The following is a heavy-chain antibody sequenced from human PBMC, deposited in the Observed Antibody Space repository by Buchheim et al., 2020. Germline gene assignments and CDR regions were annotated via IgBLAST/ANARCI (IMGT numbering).Heavy chain of an antibody. D-gene: IGHD6-19*01. CDR3: ARGSYQTGWRGFSYYSMDV. J-gene: IGHJ6*02. V-gene: IGHV4-39*07. CDR2: IYSGGST. CDR1: GASINSGGYY. Sequence: HLQGSGPGLVRPSETLSLTCTVSGASINSGGYYWDWVRQPPGKGLEWVGHIYSGGSTYFNPSLKSRVTLSFDASQNQISLMLTSVTAADTGTYYCARGSYQTGWRGFSYYSMDVWGQGT.